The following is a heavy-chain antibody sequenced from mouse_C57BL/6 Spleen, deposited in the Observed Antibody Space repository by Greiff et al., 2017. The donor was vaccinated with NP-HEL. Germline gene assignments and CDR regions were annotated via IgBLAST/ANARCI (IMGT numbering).Heavy chain of an antibody. CDR2: INPSTGGT. CDR3: ARSSYSDPWFAY. J-gene: IGHJ3*01. D-gene: IGHD2-13*01. CDR1: GYSFTGYY. V-gene: IGHV1-42*01. Sequence: EVQLQESGPELVKPGASVKISCKASGYSFTGYYMNWVKQSPEKSLEWIGEINPSTGGTTYNQKFKAKATLTVDKSSSTAYMQLKSLTSKDSAVYYCARSSYSDPWFAYWGQGTLVTVSA.